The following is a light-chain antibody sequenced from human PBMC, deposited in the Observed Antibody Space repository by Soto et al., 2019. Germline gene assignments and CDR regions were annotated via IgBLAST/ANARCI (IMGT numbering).Light chain of an antibody. CDR1: RDISVY. V-gene: IGKV1-33*01. Sequence: DIQMTQSPSSLSASVGDRVTITCQASRDISVYLNWYQQKPGKPPKLLIYDASNLQTGVPSRFSGSGSGTHFTFSIRSLQPEDIATYYCQQYDNLPPYTFGQGTKLEIK. J-gene: IGKJ2*01. CDR3: QQYDNLPPYT. CDR2: DAS.